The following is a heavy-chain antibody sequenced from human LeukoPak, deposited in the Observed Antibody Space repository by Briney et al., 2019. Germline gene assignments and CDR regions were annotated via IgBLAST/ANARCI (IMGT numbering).Heavy chain of an antibody. D-gene: IGHD3-22*01. V-gene: IGHV1-69*13. CDR2: IIPIFGTA. CDR3: ARDSHVRHYDSSGYYGY. Sequence: SVKVSCKASGGTLSSYAISWVRQAPGQGLEWMGGIIPIFGTANYAQKFQGRVTITADESTSTAYMELSSLRSEDTAVYYCARDSHVRHYDSSGYYGYWGQGTLVTVSS. CDR1: GGTLSSYA. J-gene: IGHJ4*02.